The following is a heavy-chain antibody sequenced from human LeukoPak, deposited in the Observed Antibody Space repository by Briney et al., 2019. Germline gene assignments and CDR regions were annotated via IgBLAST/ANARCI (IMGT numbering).Heavy chain of an antibody. V-gene: IGHV4-34*01. CDR2: INHSGST. CDR3: ARGRVVVVVEYYYYYGMDV. Sequence: SETLSLTCAVYGGSFSGYYWSWIRQPPGKGLEWIGEINHSGSTNYNPSLKSRVTISVDTPKNQFSLKLSSVTAADTAVYYCARGRVVVVVEYYYYYGMDVWGQGTTVTVSS. D-gene: IGHD2-15*01. CDR1: GGSFSGYY. J-gene: IGHJ6*02.